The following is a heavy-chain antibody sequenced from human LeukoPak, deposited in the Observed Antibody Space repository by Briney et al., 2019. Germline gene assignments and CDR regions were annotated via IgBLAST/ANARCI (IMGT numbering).Heavy chain of an antibody. D-gene: IGHD3-22*01. V-gene: IGHV3-21*01. CDR3: ARDLGTTMITSLGY. Sequence: GGSLRLSCAASGFTFSSYTMNWVRQAPGKGLEWVSSISSSSTYIYYADSVEGRFTISRDNTENSLFLEMNSLRAEDTAVYYCARDLGTTMITSLGYWGQGTLVTVSS. CDR2: ISSSSTYI. J-gene: IGHJ4*02. CDR1: GFTFSSYT.